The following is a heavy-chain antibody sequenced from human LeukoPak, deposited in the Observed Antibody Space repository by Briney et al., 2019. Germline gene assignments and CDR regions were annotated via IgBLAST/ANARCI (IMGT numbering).Heavy chain of an antibody. CDR2: INRDGSQK. J-gene: IGHJ3*02. V-gene: IGHV3-7*01. Sequence: GGSLRLSCAASGFSLSGYWMTWVRQAPGKGLEWAANINRDGSQKNHVDSVQGRFTISRDNAKNSLYLQMNSLRPEDTAVYYCAKGYSGYDYAFDIWGQGTMVTVSS. CDR1: GFSLSGYW. CDR3: AKGYSGYDYAFDI. D-gene: IGHD5-12*01.